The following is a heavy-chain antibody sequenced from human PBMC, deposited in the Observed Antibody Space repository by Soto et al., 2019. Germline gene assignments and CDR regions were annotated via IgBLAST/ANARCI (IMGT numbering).Heavy chain of an antibody. V-gene: IGHV4-4*02. CDR1: GDSIRSDKW. CDR2: VHHSGNS. CDR3: ARGERQQQRDY. Sequence: QVQLQESGPGLVKPSGTLSLTCAVSGDSIRSDKWWSWVRQPPGKGLEWIGEVHHSGNSNYNPSLKSLVNISVDKPKNQFSLNLSSVTDADTAVYYCARGERQQQRDYWGQGTLVTVSS. J-gene: IGHJ4*02. D-gene: IGHD6-25*01.